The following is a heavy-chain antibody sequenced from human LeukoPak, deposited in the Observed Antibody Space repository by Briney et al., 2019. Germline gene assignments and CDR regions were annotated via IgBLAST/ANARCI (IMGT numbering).Heavy chain of an antibody. V-gene: IGHV4-59*01. D-gene: IGHD3-9*01. CDR2: IYYSGST. Sequence: SGTLSLTCTVSGCSISSYYWSWIRQPPGKGLEWIGYIYYSGSTNYNPSLKSRVTISVDTSKNQFSLKLSSVTAADTAVYYCARELLRHDILTGSYFDYSGQGTLVTVSS. CDR3: ARELLRHDILTGSYFDY. CDR1: GCSISSYY. J-gene: IGHJ4*02.